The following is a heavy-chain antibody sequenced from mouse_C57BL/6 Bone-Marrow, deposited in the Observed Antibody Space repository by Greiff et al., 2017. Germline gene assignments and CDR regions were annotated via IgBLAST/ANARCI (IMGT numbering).Heavy chain of an antibody. CDR2: INPYNGGT. Sequence: VQLQQSGPVLVKPGASVKMSCKASGYTFTDYYMNWVKQSHGKSLEWIGVINPYNGGTSYNQKFKGKATLTVDKSSSTAYMELNSLTSEDSAVYYCARLWSYFDYWGQGTTLTVSS. D-gene: IGHD1-1*02. J-gene: IGHJ2*01. CDR1: GYTFTDYY. CDR3: ARLWSYFDY. V-gene: IGHV1-19*01.